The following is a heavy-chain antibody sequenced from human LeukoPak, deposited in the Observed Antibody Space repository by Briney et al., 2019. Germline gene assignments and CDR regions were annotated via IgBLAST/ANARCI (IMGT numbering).Heavy chain of an antibody. V-gene: IGHV3-48*01. CDR3: VRQFAS. Sequence: PGGSLRLSCVASGFTFNTNWMNWVRQLPGKRLEWVAYVSGSGSTVYYADSVKGRFTVSRDNGKSSLYLQMNSLRVEDTALYYCVRQFASWGQGTLVTVSS. J-gene: IGHJ4*02. CDR1: GFTFNTNW. CDR2: VSGSGSTV.